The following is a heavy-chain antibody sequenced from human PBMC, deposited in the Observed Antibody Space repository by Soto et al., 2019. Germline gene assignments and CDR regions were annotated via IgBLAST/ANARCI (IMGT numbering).Heavy chain of an antibody. CDR3: ARVEMGSGYDWSYGY. V-gene: IGHV1-18*04. Sequence: QVQLVQSGAEVKKPGASVKVSCKASGYTFTSYGISWVRQAPGQGLEWMGWISAYNGNTNYAQKLQGRVTMTTTTSTSTADMELRSLRSDDTAVYYCARVEMGSGYDWSYGYWGQGTLVTVSS. CDR2: ISAYNGNT. CDR1: GYTFTSYG. J-gene: IGHJ4*02. D-gene: IGHD5-12*01.